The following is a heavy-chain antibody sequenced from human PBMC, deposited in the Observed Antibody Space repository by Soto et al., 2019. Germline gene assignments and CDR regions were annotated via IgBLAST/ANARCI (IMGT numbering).Heavy chain of an antibody. J-gene: IGHJ3*02. CDR2: INPIGGST. CDR3: ARDPCSSTSCYGRFAFDI. CDR1: GYTFTSYY. Sequence: ASVKVSCKASGYTFTSYYMHWVRQAPGQGLEWKGIINPIGGSTSYAQKFQGRVTMTRDTSTSTVYMELSSLRSEDTAVYYCARDPCSSTSCYGRFAFDIWGQGTMVTVSS. V-gene: IGHV1-46*03. D-gene: IGHD2-2*01.